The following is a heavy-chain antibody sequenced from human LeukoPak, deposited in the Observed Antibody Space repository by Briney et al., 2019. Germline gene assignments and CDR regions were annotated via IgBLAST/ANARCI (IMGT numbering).Heavy chain of an antibody. CDR1: GGTFSSYA. V-gene: IGHV1-69*05. CDR3: ARVRYLNGDYRLGYYYMDV. CDR2: IIPIFGTA. Sequence: SVTVSCKASGGTFSSYAISWVRQAPGQGLEWMGGIIPIFGTANYAQKFQGRVTITTDESTSTAYMELSSLRSEDTAVYYCARVRYLNGDYRLGYYYMDVWGKGTTVTVSS. D-gene: IGHD4-17*01. J-gene: IGHJ6*03.